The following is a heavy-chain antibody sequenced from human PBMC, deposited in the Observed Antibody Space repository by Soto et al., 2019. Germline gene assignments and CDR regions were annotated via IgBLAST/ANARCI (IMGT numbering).Heavy chain of an antibody. CDR3: ARDAWPGHLVPYYYYGMDV. CDR2: IIPIFGTA. J-gene: IGHJ6*02. D-gene: IGHD6-13*01. CDR1: GGTFSSYA. V-gene: IGHV1-69*12. Sequence: QVQLVQSGAEVKKPGSSVKVSCKASGGTFSSYAISWVRQAPGQGLEWMGGIIPIFGTANYAQKFQGRVTITADESTSTAYMELSSLRSEDTAVYYCARDAWPGHLVPYYYYGMDVWGQGTTVTVSS.